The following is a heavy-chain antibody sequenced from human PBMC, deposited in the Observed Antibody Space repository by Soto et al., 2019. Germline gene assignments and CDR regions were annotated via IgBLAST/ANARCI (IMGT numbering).Heavy chain of an antibody. CDR2: IYPGDSDT. D-gene: IGHD3-3*01. CDR3: ARPHYDFWSGYYTGAPYYFDY. CDR1: GYSFTSYW. V-gene: IGHV5-51*01. J-gene: IGHJ4*02. Sequence: PGESLKISCKGSGYSFTSYWIGWVRQMPGKGLEWMGIIYPGDSDTRYSPSFQGQVTISADKSISTAYLQWSSLKASDTAMYYCARPHYDFWSGYYTGAPYYFDYWGQGTLVTVSS.